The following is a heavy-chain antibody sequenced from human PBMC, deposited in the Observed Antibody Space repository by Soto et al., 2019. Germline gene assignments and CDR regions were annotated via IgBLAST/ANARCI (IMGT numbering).Heavy chain of an antibody. J-gene: IGHJ6*02. CDR2: FYYTGSI. CDR1: GGSINTGGYF. V-gene: IGHV4-31*03. D-gene: IGHD2-2*01. Sequence: PSETLSLTCTVSGGSINTGGYFWSWIRQHPGKGPEWIGYFYYTGSIHYNPSLESRVTIAADTSKNQLSLILSSVTAADTAVYYCARAPSYCISTSCYGYYYGMDVWGQGTTVT. CDR3: ARAPSYCISTSCYGYYYGMDV.